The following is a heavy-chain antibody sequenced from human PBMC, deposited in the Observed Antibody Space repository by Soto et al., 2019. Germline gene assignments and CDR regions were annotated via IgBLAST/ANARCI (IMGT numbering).Heavy chain of an antibody. V-gene: IGHV3-21*01. J-gene: IGHJ6*03. Sequence: VQLVESGGGLVKPGGSLRLSCAASGFTFSSYSMNWVRQAPGKGREWVSSISSSSSYIYYADSVKCRFTISRDRALNTLSLQINSLRDEDTAVYYCARDYCSITSCYLYYYYYMDVWGKGTTVSVSS. CDR1: GFTFSSYS. D-gene: IGHD2-2*01. CDR2: ISSSSSYI. CDR3: ARDYCSITSCYLYYYYYMDV.